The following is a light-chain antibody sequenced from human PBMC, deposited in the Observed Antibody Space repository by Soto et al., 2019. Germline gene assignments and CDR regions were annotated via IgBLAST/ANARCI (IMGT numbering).Light chain of an antibody. Sequence: EIVMTQSPATLSVSPGARATLSCRASQSVYSNLAWYKQKPGQAPRLLIFGASTEAAGISARFGGSGSGTEFTLPISSLQSEDFAVYYCQLYHNWPWPFGQGTKVEIK. CDR2: GAS. CDR3: QLYHNWPWP. CDR1: QSVYSN. V-gene: IGKV3-15*01. J-gene: IGKJ1*01.